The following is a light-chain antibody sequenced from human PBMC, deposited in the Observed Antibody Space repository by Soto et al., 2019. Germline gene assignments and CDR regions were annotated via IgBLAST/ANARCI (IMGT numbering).Light chain of an antibody. V-gene: IGKV1-33*01. CDR1: QDISNY. CDR2: DAS. J-gene: IGKJ4*01. CDR3: QQYDNPPLT. Sequence: IQIGQSTTSLSASVGARVTITCQASQDISNYLNWYQQKPGKAPKLLIYDASNLETGVPSRFSGSGSGTDFTFTISSLQPEDIATYYCQQYDNPPLTFGGGTKVDIK.